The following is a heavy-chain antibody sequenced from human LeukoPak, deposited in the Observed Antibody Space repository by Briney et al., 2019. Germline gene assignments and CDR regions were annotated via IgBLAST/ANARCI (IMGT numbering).Heavy chain of an antibody. D-gene: IGHD3-9*01. V-gene: IGHV3-23*01. CDR2: ISGSGGST. Sequence: GGSLRLSCTVSGFTFSNYAMAWVRQAPGKGLEWVSAISGSGGSTYYADSVKGRFTISRDNSKNTLYLQMNSLRAEDTAVYYCAKVLRYFNEDWFDPWGQGTLVTVSS. CDR3: AKVLRYFNEDWFDP. CDR1: GFTFSNYA. J-gene: IGHJ5*02.